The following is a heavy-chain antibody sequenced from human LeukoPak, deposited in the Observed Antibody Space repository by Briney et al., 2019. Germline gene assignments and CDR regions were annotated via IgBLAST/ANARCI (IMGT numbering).Heavy chain of an antibody. CDR2: IKKDGSEE. CDR3: ARDGSLPDI. V-gene: IGHV3-7*01. D-gene: IGHD6-13*01. Sequence: GGSLRLSCAASGFSFSTSWMSWVRQTPGKGLEWVANIKKDGSEEYYVDSVKTRFTISRDNAKNSLYLQMNSLRAEDTAVYYCARDGSLPDIWGQGTMVTVSS. J-gene: IGHJ3*02. CDR1: GFSFSTSW.